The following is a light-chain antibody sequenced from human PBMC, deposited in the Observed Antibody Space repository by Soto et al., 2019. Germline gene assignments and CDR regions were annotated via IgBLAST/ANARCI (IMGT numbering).Light chain of an antibody. CDR1: QDIANY. Sequence: DIQLPQSPSFLSASVGDSVTITCRASQDIANYLAWYQQKPGKAPKFLIYATSTFQSGVPSRFSGSGSGTEFTLTISSLQPEEFATYYCKKVNSYPLTVGGGTKVDIK. V-gene: IGKV1-9*01. CDR3: KKVNSYPLT. CDR2: ATS. J-gene: IGKJ4*01.